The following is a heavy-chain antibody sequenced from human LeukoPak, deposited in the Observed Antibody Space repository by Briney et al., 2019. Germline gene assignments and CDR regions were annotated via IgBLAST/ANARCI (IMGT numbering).Heavy chain of an antibody. CDR1: GFTFSSYG. CDR3: AKVSGIAAAGPRWQYFQH. V-gene: IGHV3-30*18. CDR2: ISYDGSNK. Sequence: GGSLRLSCAASGFTFSSYGMHWVRQAPGKGLEWVAVISYDGSNKYYADSVKGRFTISRDNSKNTLYLQMNSLRAEDTAVYYCAKVSGIAAAGPRWQYFQHWGQGTLVTVSS. D-gene: IGHD6-13*01. J-gene: IGHJ1*01.